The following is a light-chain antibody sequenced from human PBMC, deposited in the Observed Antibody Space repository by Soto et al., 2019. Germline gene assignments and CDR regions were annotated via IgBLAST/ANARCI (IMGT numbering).Light chain of an antibody. V-gene: IGKV1-5*03. CDR2: KAS. CDR3: QQLNDYPLT. J-gene: IGKJ4*01. Sequence: IQITQSPSTLSGSVVDIITSTFRASESASKWVAWYQQNPGRSPTLLIYKASTLPSGVPSRFSGSGSGTDFTLTISSLQPEDSATYYCQQLNDYPLTFGGGTKV. CDR1: ESASKW.